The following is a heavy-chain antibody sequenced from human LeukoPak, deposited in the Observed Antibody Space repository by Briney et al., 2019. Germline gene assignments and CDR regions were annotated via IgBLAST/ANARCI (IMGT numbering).Heavy chain of an antibody. CDR2: ISYDGSNK. J-gene: IGHJ4*02. D-gene: IGHD3-10*01. V-gene: IGHV3-30*04. CDR1: GFTFSSYA. Sequence: GRSLRLSCAASGFTFSSYAMHWVRQAPGKGLEWVAVISYDGSNKYYADSVKGRFTISRDNSKNTLYLQTNSLRAEDTAVYYCARGEGITMVRGVTIWGQGTLVTVSS. CDR3: ARGEGITMVRGVTI.